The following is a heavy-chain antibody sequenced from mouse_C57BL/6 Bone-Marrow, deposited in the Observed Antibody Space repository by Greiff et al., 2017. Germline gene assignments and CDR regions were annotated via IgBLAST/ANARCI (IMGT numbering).Heavy chain of an antibody. Sequence: QVQLQQSGPGLVQPSPSLSITCTVSGFSLTSYGVHWVRQSPGKGLEWLGVIWSGGSTDYNAAFISRLSISKDNSKSQVFFKMNSLQADDTAIYYCARNGPYDDGLAYWGQGTLVTVSA. D-gene: IGHD2-4*01. J-gene: IGHJ3*01. CDR1: GFSLTSYG. CDR3: ARNGPYDDGLAY. CDR2: IWSGGST. V-gene: IGHV2-2*01.